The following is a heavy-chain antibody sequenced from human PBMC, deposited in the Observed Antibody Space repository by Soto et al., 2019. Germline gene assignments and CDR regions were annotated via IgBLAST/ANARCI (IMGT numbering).Heavy chain of an antibody. V-gene: IGHV1-18*01. CDR1: GYTFTSYG. CDR3: ARGPPTWIQLWAEENWFDP. J-gene: IGHJ5*02. CDR2: ISAYNGNT. D-gene: IGHD5-18*01. Sequence: ASVKVSCKASGYTFTSYGISWVRQAPGQGLEWMGWISAYNGNTNYAQKLQGRVTMTTDTSTSTAYMELRSLRSDDTAVYYCARGPPTWIQLWAEENWFDPWGQGTLVTAPQ.